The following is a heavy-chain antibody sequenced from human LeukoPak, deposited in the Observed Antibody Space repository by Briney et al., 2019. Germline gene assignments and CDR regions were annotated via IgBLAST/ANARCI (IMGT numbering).Heavy chain of an antibody. Sequence: SETLSLTCTVSGGSISTYYWSWIRQPPGKGLEWIGYIYYSGSTNYNPSLKSRVTISVDKSKNQFSLKLSSVTAADTAVYYCARATGGDYYDSSGAGLFDYWGQGTLVTVSS. D-gene: IGHD3-22*01. CDR2: IYYSGST. CDR1: GGSISTYY. V-gene: IGHV4-59*12. J-gene: IGHJ4*02. CDR3: ARATGGDYYDSSGAGLFDY.